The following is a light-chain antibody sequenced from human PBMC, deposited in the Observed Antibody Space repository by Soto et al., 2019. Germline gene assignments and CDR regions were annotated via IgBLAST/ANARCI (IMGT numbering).Light chain of an antibody. Sequence: EIVLTQSPCTLSLSPGERATLSCRAIQSVADNYLAWYQQKPGQPPRLLIYAASRRAAGIPDTFSGSGSGTDFTLTITRLEPEDFALYYCQQYGHSPRTFGQGTKV. J-gene: IGKJ1*01. V-gene: IGKV3-20*01. CDR2: AAS. CDR1: QSVADNY. CDR3: QQYGHSPRT.